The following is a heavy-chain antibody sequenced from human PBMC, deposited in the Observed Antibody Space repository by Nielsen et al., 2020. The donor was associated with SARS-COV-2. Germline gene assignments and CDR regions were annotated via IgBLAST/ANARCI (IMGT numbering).Heavy chain of an antibody. CDR2: ISYDGSNE. J-gene: IGHJ4*02. D-gene: IGHD3-9*01. Sequence: GGSLRLSCAASGFTFSSYAMHWVRQAPGKGLEWVAVISYDGSNEYYADSVKGRFTISRDNSKNTLYLQMNSLRAEDTAVYYCASTQSSGRYYDTLSPFDYWGQGTLVTVSS. CDR1: GFTFSSYA. CDR3: ASTQSSGRYYDTLSPFDY. V-gene: IGHV3-30-3*01.